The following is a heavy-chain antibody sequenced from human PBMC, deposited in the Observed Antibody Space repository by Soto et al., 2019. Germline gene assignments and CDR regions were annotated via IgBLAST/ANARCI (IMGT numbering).Heavy chain of an antibody. CDR2: IYYSGST. J-gene: IGHJ5*02. D-gene: IGHD6-13*01. Sequence: PSETLSLTCTVSGGSISSGGYYWSWIGQHPGKGLEWIGYIYYSGSTYYNPSLKSRVTISVDTSKNQFSLKLSSVTAADTAVYYCARDIAAAVNTGSADWFDPWGQGTLVTVSS. V-gene: IGHV4-31*03. CDR1: GGSISSGGYY. CDR3: ARDIAAAVNTGSADWFDP.